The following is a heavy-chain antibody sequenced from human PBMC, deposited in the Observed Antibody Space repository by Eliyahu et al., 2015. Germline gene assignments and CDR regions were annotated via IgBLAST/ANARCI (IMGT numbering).Heavy chain of an antibody. J-gene: IGHJ4*01. CDR1: XFPFKNAG. V-gene: IGHV3-15*01. Sequence: XLVESGGGLVKPGGSLIISCXGXXFPFKNAGMNWVXQAPGKGLEWIGRIKSETDGGTTEYAAPLKVRFNISRDDSKNTLYLQLTSLRIEDTAVYYCTTASRYFFDTSAAPDWGPGTLVTVSS. D-gene: IGHD3-22*01. CDR2: IKSETDGGTT. CDR3: TTASRYFFDTSAAPD.